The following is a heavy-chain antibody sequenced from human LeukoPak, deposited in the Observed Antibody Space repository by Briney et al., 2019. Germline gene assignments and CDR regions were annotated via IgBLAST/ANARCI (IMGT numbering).Heavy chain of an antibody. CDR2: INPNSGGT. CDR3: ASADCSGGSCYLSPFDY. V-gene: IGHV1-2*02. D-gene: IGHD2-15*01. Sequence: ASVKVSCKASGYTLSGYYMHWLRQAPGQGLEWMGWINPNSGGTNYAQKFQGRVTMTRDTSISTAYMELSRLRSDDTAVYYCASADCSGGSCYLSPFDYWGQGTLVTVSS. CDR1: GYTLSGYY. J-gene: IGHJ4*02.